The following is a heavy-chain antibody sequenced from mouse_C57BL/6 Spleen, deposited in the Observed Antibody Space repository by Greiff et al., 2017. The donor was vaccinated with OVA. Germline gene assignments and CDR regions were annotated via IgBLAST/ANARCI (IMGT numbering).Heavy chain of an antibody. V-gene: IGHV1-59*01. CDR3: ARSDSRRWYFDV. J-gene: IGHJ1*03. D-gene: IGHD1-1*01. Sequence: QVQLKQPGTELVKPGASVKLSCKASGYTFTSYWMHWVKQRPGQGLEWIGVIDPSDSYTNYNQKFKGKATLTVDTSSSTAYMQLSSLTSEDSAVYYCARSDSRRWYFDVWGTGTTVTVSS. CDR2: IDPSDSYT. CDR1: GYTFTSYW.